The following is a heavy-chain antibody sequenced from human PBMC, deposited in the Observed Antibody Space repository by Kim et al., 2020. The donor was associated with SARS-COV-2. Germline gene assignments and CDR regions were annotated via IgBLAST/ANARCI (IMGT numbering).Heavy chain of an antibody. CDR2: ISSSSSTI. J-gene: IGHJ5*02. CDR1: GFTFSSYS. Sequence: GGSLRLSCAASGFTFSSYSMNWVRQAPGKGLEWVSYISSSSSTIYYADSVKGRFTISRDNAKNSLYLQMNSLRAEDTAVYYCASNEAAAGSWGITWFDPWGQGTLVTVSS. D-gene: IGHD6-13*01. V-gene: IGHV3-48*04. CDR3: ASNEAAAGSWGITWFDP.